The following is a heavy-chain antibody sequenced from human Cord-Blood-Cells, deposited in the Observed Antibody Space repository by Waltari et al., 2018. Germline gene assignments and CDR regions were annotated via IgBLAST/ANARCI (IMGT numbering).Heavy chain of an antibody. CDR2: IYYRGST. V-gene: IGHV4-39*01. CDR1: GRPISSSSYY. J-gene: IGHJ4*02. CDR3: ARHERGEIYGDYFDY. D-gene: IGHD4-17*01. Sequence: PQLQESGTGLVKHSETLSHTCTVSGRPISSSSYYWVWIRQPPGKGLEWIGSIYYRGSTYYNPSLKSRVTISVDTSKDQFSLKLSSVTAADTAVYYCARHERGEIYGDYFDYWGQGTLVTVSS.